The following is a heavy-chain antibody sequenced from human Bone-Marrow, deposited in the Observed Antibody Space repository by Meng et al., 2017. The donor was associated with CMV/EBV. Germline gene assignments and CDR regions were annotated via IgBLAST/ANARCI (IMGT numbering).Heavy chain of an antibody. V-gene: IGHV3-7*01. CDR3: AREYRITIFGVVPYYYGMDV. J-gene: IGHJ6*02. D-gene: IGHD3-3*01. Sequence: GGSLRLSCAAPGFTFSGYWMSWVRQAPGKGLEWVANIKQDGSEKYYVDSVKGRFTISRDNAKNSLYLQMNSLRAEDTAVYYCAREYRITIFGVVPYYYGMDVWGQGTTVTVSS. CDR1: GFTFSGYW. CDR2: IKQDGSEK.